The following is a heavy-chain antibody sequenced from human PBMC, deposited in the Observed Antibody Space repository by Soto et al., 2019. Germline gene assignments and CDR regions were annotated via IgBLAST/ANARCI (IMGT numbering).Heavy chain of an antibody. J-gene: IGHJ4*02. CDR3: ARDSDCSSTSCYVRGFDY. CDR2: IWYDGSNK. D-gene: IGHD2-2*01. CDR1: GFTFSSYG. V-gene: IGHV3-33*01. Sequence: QVQLVESGGGVVQPGRSLRLSCVASGFTFSSYGMHWVRQAPGKGLEWVAVIWYDGSNKYYADSVKGRFTISRDNSKNTLYLQMNSLRAEDTAVYYCARDSDCSSTSCYVRGFDYWGQGTLVTVSS.